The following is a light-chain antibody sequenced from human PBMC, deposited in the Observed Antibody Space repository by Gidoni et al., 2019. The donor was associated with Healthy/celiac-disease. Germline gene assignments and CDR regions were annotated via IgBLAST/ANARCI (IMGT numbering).Light chain of an antibody. Sequence: DIQMTQSPSSLSASVGDRVTITCRASQSISSYLNWYQQKPGKAPKLLIYAASSLQSGVPSRFSGSGSGTDFTLTISSLQPEDFATYYCQQSYSTQFTFXPXTKVEIK. CDR2: AAS. CDR3: QQSYSTQFT. V-gene: IGKV1-39*01. J-gene: IGKJ3*01. CDR1: QSISSY.